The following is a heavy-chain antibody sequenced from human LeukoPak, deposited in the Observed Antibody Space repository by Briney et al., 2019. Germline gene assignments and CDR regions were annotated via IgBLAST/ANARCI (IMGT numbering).Heavy chain of an antibody. CDR2: ISSSSSYI. D-gene: IGHD4/OR15-4a*01. V-gene: IGHV3-21*01. CDR1: GFTFSSYS. J-gene: IGHJ4*02. CDR3: ARDFPSQYGEPYFDY. Sequence: PGGSLRLSCAASGFTFSSYSMNWVRQAPGKGLEWVSSISSSSSYIYYADSVKGRFTISRDNAKNSLYLQMNSLRAEDTAVYYCARDFPSQYGEPYFDYWGQGTLVTVSS.